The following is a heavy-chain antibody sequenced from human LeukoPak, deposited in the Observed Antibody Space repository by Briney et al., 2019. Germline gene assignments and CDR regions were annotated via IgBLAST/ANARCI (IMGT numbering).Heavy chain of an antibody. Sequence: GGSLRLSCAASGFTFDDYAMHWVRQAPGKGLEWVSGISWNSGSIGYADSVKGRFTISRDNAKNSLYLQMNSLRAEDTAVYYCARASNNYYGSGVWGQGTLVTVSS. CDR2: ISWNSGSI. CDR1: GFTFDDYA. D-gene: IGHD3-10*01. J-gene: IGHJ4*02. V-gene: IGHV3-9*01. CDR3: ARASNNYYGSGV.